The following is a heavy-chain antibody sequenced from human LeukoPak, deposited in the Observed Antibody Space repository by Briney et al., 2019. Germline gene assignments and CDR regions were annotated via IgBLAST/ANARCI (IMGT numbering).Heavy chain of an antibody. CDR3: ASPPWLRSVRGFYYYMCV. CDR2: IGIVVDT. V-gene: IGHV3-13*01. CDR1: GFSICVYD. J-gene: IGHJ6*03. D-gene: IGHD5-12*01. Sequence: GGTLRLSCAASGFSICVYDMRSVRPGTGEGLEWVSAIGIVVDTYNTISVKGRFTITREDAKNTIYLQIHNVGVEDTAVYYCASPPWLRSVRGFYYYMCVWGKGATVTVSS.